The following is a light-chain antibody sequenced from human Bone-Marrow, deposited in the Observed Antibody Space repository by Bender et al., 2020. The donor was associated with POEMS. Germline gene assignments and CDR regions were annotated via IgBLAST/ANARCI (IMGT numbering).Light chain of an antibody. V-gene: IGLV2-8*01. CDR2: EVN. Sequence: QSALTQPPSASGSPGQSVTISCTGTSSDVGGSKYVSWYQQHPGKVPKVMIYEVNKRPSGVPDRFSGSKSGNTASLTVSGLQAEDEAEYYCSSYAGSDNYVFGTGTKVTVL. CDR1: SSDVGGSKY. J-gene: IGLJ1*01. CDR3: SSYAGSDNYV.